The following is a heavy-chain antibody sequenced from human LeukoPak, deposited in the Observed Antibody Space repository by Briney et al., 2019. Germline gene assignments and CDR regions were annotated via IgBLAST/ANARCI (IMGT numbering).Heavy chain of an antibody. CDR3: ARGALATPKGGNLIFRRPYYFDY. D-gene: IGHD5-24*01. J-gene: IGHJ4*02. Sequence: SETLSLTCTVSGGSISSYYWSWIRQPPGKGLEWIGYVYYSGSTNYNPSLKSRVTKSVDTSKNQFSLKLSSVTAADTAVYYCARGALATPKGGNLIFRRPYYFDYWGQGTLVTVSS. V-gene: IGHV4-59*01. CDR1: GGSISSYY. CDR2: VYYSGST.